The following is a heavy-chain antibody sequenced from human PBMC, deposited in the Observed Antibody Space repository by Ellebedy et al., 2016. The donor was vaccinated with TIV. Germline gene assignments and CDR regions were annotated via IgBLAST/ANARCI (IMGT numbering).Heavy chain of an antibody. D-gene: IGHD1-14*01. J-gene: IGHJ5*02. CDR2: VSSSGHSM. V-gene: IGHV3-11*01. Sequence: GGSLRLSXVVSGFTFSGYYMSWIRQAPGKGLEWIAYVSSSGHSMHYADSVRDRFTISRDNAKNSLYLQMSSLRDDDAAVYYCARDPLGLRFLPGDPPWGQGSLVTVSS. CDR1: GFTFSGYY. CDR3: ARDPLGLRFLPGDPP.